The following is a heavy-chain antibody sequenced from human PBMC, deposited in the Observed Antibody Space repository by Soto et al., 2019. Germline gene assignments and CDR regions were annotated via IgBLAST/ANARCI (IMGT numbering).Heavy chain of an antibody. CDR2: FYYDGRT. D-gene: IGHD3-22*01. V-gene: IGHV4-39*02. CDR1: GASFSDANYY. Sequence: SESLSPTCIVSGASFSDANYYWVWIRQPPGEGLEGIGSFYYDGRTYYNASLKSRVTISVDTTKNHFSLMLTSVTAADTAVYYCARRGPIVVAQSWGQGTLVTVSS. J-gene: IGHJ4*02. CDR3: ARRGPIVVAQS.